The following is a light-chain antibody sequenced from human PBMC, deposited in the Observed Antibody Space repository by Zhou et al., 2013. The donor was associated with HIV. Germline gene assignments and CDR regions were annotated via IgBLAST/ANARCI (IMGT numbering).Light chain of an antibody. V-gene: IGKV1-5*03. CDR1: ESIGSW. CDR3: HQYKTHHT. CDR2: EAS. Sequence: DIQMTQSPSSLSASIGDRVTITCRASESIGSWVAWYQQKPGKPPKLLIYEASTLESGVPSRFSGSGYGTEFTLTISSLQPDDFASFYCHQYKTHHTFGQGTKVEIK. J-gene: IGKJ2*01.